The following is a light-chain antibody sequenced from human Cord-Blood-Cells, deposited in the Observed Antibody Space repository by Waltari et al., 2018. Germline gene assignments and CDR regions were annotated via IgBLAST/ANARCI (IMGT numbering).Light chain of an antibody. Sequence: IQVTQSPSSLSASVGDRVTITFLASQSINSYLNWYQQKPWKAPKLLIYAATSLESGVPSRFSGSGSGTDFTLTISSLPSADFATYYCQQSYSTPWTFGQGTKVEIK. V-gene: IGKV1-39*01. J-gene: IGKJ1*01. CDR1: QSINSY. CDR3: QQSYSTPWT. CDR2: AAT.